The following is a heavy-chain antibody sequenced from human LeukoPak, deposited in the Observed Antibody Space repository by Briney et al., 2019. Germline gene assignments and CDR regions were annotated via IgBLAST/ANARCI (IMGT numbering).Heavy chain of an antibody. CDR1: GFAVGSNY. CDR3: ARSESSARGSDY. V-gene: IGHV3-53*01. CDR2: IYSGGGST. J-gene: IGHJ4*02. Sequence: SGGSLRLSCAASGFAVGSNYMSWVRQTPARGLEWVSVIYSGGGSTFYADSVKGRFTISTDNSKNTLYLQMNSLRAEDTAVYYCARSESSARGSDYWGQGTLVTVSS. D-gene: IGHD6-25*01.